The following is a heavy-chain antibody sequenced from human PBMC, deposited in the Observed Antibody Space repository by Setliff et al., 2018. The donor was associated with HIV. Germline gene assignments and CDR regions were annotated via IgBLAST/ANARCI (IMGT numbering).Heavy chain of an antibody. V-gene: IGHV4-4*07. Sequence: SETLSLTCTVSGGSISTYYWSWIRQPPGKGLEWIGRLHASGNTNYNPSLKSRVTMSIDTSKNQLSLRLTSVTAADTAVYYCARDVLKSDYLGYYYYLDVWGKGTTVTVSS. CDR2: LHASGNT. CDR3: ARDVLKSDYLGYYYYLDV. D-gene: IGHD5-12*01. J-gene: IGHJ6*03. CDR1: GGSISTYY.